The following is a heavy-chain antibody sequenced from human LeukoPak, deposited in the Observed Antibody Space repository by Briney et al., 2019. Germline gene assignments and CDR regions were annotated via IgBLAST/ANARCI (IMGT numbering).Heavy chain of an antibody. CDR1: GFTFSSYW. J-gene: IGHJ5*02. V-gene: IGHV3-74*01. CDR3: ARDRGNLYRNWFDP. Sequence: GGSLRLSCAASGFTFSSYWMHWVRQAPGKGLVWVSRINSDGSSTNYAGSVKGRFTISRDNAKNTLYLQMNSLRAEDTAVYYCARDRGNLYRNWFDPWGQGTLVTVSS. D-gene: IGHD2-2*02. CDR2: INSDGSST.